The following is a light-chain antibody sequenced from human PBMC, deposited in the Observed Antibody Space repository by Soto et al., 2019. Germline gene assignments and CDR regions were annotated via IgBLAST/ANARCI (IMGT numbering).Light chain of an antibody. J-gene: IGLJ1*01. CDR2: DVS. CDR1: SSEVGGYHY. Sequence: QSVLTQPASVSGSPGQSITISCTGTSSEVGGYHYVSWYQQHPGKAPKLMIYDVSNRPSGVSNRFSGSKSGNTASLTISWLQAEDEADYYCSSYTSSSTYVFGTGTKVTVL. V-gene: IGLV2-14*01. CDR3: SSYTSSSTYV.